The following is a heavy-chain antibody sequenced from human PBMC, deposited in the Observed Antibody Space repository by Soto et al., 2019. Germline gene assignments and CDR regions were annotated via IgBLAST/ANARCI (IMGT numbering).Heavy chain of an antibody. J-gene: IGHJ4*02. CDR2: MNPSTGNS. Sequence: ASLNVSFKASGYTFTSYDIYWVRQATGQGLEWMGWMNPSTGNSGYAQKFQGRVTMTSDTSISTAHMELSSLRSEDTAVYYCARRAETNGWNGFGADKYYFDFWGQGTLVTVSS. V-gene: IGHV1-8*01. CDR3: ARRAETNGWNGFGADKYYFDF. CDR1: GYTFTSYD. D-gene: IGHD1-1*01.